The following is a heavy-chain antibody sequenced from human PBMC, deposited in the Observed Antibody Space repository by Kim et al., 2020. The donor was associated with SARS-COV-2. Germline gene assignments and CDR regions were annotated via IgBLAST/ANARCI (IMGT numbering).Heavy chain of an antibody. D-gene: IGHD4-17*01. CDR3: AKDSGDYGDWYFDL. V-gene: IGHV3-23*01. J-gene: IGHJ2*01. Sequence: ANSVKGRFTISRDNSKNTLYLQMNSLRAEDTAEYYCAKDSGDYGDWYFDLWGRGTLVTVSS.